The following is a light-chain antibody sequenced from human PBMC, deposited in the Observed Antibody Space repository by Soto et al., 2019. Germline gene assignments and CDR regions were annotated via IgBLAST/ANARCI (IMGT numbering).Light chain of an antibody. V-gene: IGLV2-11*01. CDR1: NSDAGGYNS. CDR2: SVT. J-gene: IGLJ1*01. Sequence: QSVLTQPRSVSGSPGQSVTISCSGTNSDAGGYNSVAWYQQKPGEAPKLLLYSVTKRPSGVPDRFSGSKSGNMASLIISGLQAEDEADYYCCSYAGSSTNYVFGTGTKLTVL. CDR3: CSYAGSSTNYV.